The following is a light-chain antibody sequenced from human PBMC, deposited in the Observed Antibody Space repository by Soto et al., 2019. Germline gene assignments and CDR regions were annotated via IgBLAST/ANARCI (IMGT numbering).Light chain of an antibody. V-gene: IGKV1-9*01. Sequence: DIQLTQSPSFLSSSVGDRVTITCRASQGIRSYLAWYQQKPGKAPKLVIYDASTLQSGVPSRFSGSGSGTEFTLTITSLQPEDFANYYCQQLNSYPPLTFGGGTKVDIK. J-gene: IGKJ4*01. CDR1: QGIRSY. CDR3: QQLNSYPPLT. CDR2: DAS.